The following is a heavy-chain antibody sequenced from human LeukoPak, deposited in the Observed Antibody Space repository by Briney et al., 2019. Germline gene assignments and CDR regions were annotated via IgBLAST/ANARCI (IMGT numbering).Heavy chain of an antibody. CDR1: GGSINSSNW. CDR2: IYHSGST. J-gene: IGHJ6*03. D-gene: IGHD2-15*01. V-gene: IGHV4-4*02. CDR3: ARDRCSGGSCPYYYYYYYMDV. Sequence: SETLSLTCAVSGGSINSSNWWTWVRQPPGKGLEWIGEIYHSGSTNSNPSLKSRVTISIDKSKNQFSLNLSSVTAADTAVYYCARDRCSGGSCPYYYYYYYMDVWGKGTTVTVSS.